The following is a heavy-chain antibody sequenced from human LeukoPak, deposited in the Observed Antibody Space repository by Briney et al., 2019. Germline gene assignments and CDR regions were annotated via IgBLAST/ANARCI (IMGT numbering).Heavy chain of an antibody. CDR2: INPNSGGT. CDR1: GYTFTGYY. J-gene: IGHJ4*02. CDR3: ATITDRSSTGGGYQYGY. Sequence: RASVKVSCKASGYTFTGYYMHWVRQAPGQGLEWMGWINPNSGGTNYAQKFQGRVTMTRDTSISTAYMELSRLRSDDTAVYYCATITDRSSTGGGYQYGYWGQGTLVTVSS. V-gene: IGHV1-2*02. D-gene: IGHD6-13*01.